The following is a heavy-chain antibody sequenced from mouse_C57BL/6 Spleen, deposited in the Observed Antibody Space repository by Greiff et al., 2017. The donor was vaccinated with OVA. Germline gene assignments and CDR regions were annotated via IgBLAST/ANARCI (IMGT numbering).Heavy chain of an antibody. V-gene: IGHV1-82*01. CDR1: GYAFSSSW. CDR2: IYPGDGDT. D-gene: IGHD3-2*02. Sequence: VKVVESGPELVKPGASVKISCKASGYAFSSSWMNWVKQRPGKGLEWIGRIYPGDGDTNYNGKFKGKATLTADKSSSTAYMQLSSLTSEDSAVYFCARTAQATLYYYAMDYWGQGTSVTVSS. J-gene: IGHJ4*01. CDR3: ARTAQATLYYYAMDY.